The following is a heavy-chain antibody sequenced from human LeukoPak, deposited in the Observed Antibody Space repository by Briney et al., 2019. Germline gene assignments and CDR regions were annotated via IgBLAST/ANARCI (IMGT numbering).Heavy chain of an antibody. CDR1: GYTFTGYY. J-gene: IGHJ4*02. Sequence: ASVKVSCKASGYTFTGYYMYWVRQAPGQGLEWMGWINPNSGGTNYAQKFQGRVTMTRDTSISTAYMELSRLRSDDTAVYYCARTEPNGIVGATNFDYWGQGTLVTVSS. D-gene: IGHD1-26*01. CDR2: INPNSGGT. CDR3: ARTEPNGIVGATNFDY. V-gene: IGHV1-2*02.